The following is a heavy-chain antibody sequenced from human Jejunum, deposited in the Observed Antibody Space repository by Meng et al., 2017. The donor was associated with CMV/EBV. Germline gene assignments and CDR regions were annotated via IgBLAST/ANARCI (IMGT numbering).Heavy chain of an antibody. CDR2: INQHGSEE. CDR3: ARGGGNTRFDY. D-gene: IGHD3-16*01. Sequence: VASGFTFRPYWMSWVRQTPWKGLEWVANINQHGSEESYVGSVKGRFTISRDNAKNSLYLQMNSLRAEDTAVYYCARGGGNTRFDYWGQGTLVTVSS. CDR1: GFTFRPYW. V-gene: IGHV3-7*01. J-gene: IGHJ4*02.